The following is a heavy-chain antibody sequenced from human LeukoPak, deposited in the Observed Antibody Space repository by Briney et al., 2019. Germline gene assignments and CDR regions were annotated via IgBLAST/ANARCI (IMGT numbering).Heavy chain of an antibody. V-gene: IGHV3-23*01. CDR2: ISGSGGST. Sequence: GGTLRLSCAASGFTFSSYGMSWVRQAPGKGLEWVSAISGSGGSTYYADSVKGRFTISRDNSKNTLYLQMNSLRAEDTAVYYCARWDSSSSYYMDVWGKGTTVTVSS. CDR3: ARWDSSSSYYMDV. D-gene: IGHD6-19*01. CDR1: GFTFSSYG. J-gene: IGHJ6*03.